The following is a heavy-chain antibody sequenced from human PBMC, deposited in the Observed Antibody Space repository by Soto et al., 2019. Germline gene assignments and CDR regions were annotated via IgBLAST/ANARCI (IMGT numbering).Heavy chain of an antibody. CDR3: ARSIYYDIRGGAFDI. CDR1: GGTFSSYT. CDR2: IIPILGIA. D-gene: IGHD3-3*01. Sequence: QVQLVQSGAEVKKPGSSVKVSCKASGGTFSSYTISWVRQAPGQGLEWMGRIIPILGIANYAQKFQGRVTITADKSTSTAYMELSSLRSEDTAVYYCARSIYYDIRGGAFDIWGQGTMVTVSS. V-gene: IGHV1-69*02. J-gene: IGHJ3*02.